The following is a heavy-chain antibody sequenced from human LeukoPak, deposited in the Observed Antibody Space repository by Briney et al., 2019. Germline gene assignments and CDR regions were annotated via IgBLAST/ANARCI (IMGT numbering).Heavy chain of an antibody. CDR1: GVSISSSNYF. J-gene: IGHJ4*02. CDR3: AREDRYCSSTSCYTWDY. Sequence: SETLSLTCTVSGVSISSSNYFWAWIRQSPGKGLEWIGSIYFRGSISSSPSLKSRVTISIDASKNQFSLKLTSVTAADTAVYYCAREDRYCSSTSCYTWDYWGQGTLVAV. D-gene: IGHD2-2*02. CDR2: IYFRGSI. V-gene: IGHV4-39*07.